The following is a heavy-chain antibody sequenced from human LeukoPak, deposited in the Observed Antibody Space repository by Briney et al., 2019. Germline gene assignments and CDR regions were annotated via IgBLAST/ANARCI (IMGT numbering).Heavy chain of an antibody. V-gene: IGHV4-59*01. CDR3: ARGYYDSSGPPRFDP. CDR2: IYYSGST. CDR1: GGSISSYY. D-gene: IGHD3-22*01. Sequence: SETLSLTCTVSGGSISSYYWSWIRQPPGKGLEWIGYIYYSGSTNYNPSLKSRVTISVDTSKNQFSLKLSSVTAADTAVYYCARGYYDSSGPPRFDPWGQGTLVTVSS. J-gene: IGHJ5*02.